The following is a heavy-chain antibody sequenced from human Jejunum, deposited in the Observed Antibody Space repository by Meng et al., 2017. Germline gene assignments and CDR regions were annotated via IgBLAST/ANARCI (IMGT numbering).Heavy chain of an antibody. V-gene: IGHV1-2*06. CDR2: INTYSGDT. CDR1: GYSFTGYY. CDR3: ASNTDCTSTSCYAY. D-gene: IGHD2-2*01. Sequence: QVQLVQSGAEVKKPGASVKVSCKASGYSFTGYYMHWVRQAPGQGLEWLGRINTYSGDTNYAQKFQGRVTMTRDTSISTAYMELSSLSSDDTALYYCASNTDCTSTSCYAYWSQGTLVTVSS. J-gene: IGHJ4*02.